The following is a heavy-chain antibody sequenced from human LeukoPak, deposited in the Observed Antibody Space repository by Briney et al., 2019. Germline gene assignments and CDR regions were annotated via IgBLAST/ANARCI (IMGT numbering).Heavy chain of an antibody. CDR2: ISGSGSTI. J-gene: IGHJ4*02. CDR3: ARVVHDILTGYYNY. V-gene: IGHV3-11*04. Sequence: GRSLRLSCAASGFTFSDYYMSWIRQAPGKGLEWVSYISGSGSTIYYADSVKGRFTISRDNAKNSLYLQMNSLRAEDTAVYYCARVVHDILTGYYNYWGQGTLVTVSS. D-gene: IGHD3-9*01. CDR1: GFTFSDYY.